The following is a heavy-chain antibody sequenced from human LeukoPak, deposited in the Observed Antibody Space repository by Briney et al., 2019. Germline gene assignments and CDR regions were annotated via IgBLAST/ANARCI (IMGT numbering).Heavy chain of an antibody. J-gene: IGHJ4*02. V-gene: IGHV4-39*01. CDR2: IYYSGST. Sequence: ASETLSLTCTVSGGSISSSNYCWGWISQPPGKGLEWIGSIYYSGSTYYIPSLKSRVTISVDTSKNHFSLKLSSVTAADTAVYHCARHVHLASRPSDYWGQGTLVTVSS. CDR1: GGSISSSNYC. D-gene: IGHD6-6*01. CDR3: ARHVHLASRPSDY.